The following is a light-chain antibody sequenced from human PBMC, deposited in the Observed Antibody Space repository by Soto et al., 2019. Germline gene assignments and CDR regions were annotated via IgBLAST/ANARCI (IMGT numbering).Light chain of an antibody. V-gene: IGLV2-18*02. J-gene: IGLJ2*01. Sequence: QSALTQPPSVSGSPGQSVTISCNGTSSDVGSYNRVSWYQQPPGTAPKLMIYEVSNRPSGVPDRFSGSKSGNTASLTISGLQAEDEADYYCSSYTSSSPVVFGGGTKLTVL. CDR2: EVS. CDR1: SSDVGSYNR. CDR3: SSYTSSSPVV.